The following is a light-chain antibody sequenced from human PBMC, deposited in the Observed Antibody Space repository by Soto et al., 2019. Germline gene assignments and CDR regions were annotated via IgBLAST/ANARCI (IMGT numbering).Light chain of an antibody. V-gene: IGKV3-15*01. CDR1: QSVSSD. J-gene: IGKJ4*01. CDR3: QQYNIWPLT. Sequence: ETQMTQSPVTLSVSPGERVTLSCRASQSVSSDLAWYQKKPGQPPRLLIYGAATRATSIPARLSGSGSGTEFTLTINSLQSEDFALYYCQQYNIWPLTFGGGTRVQIK. CDR2: GAA.